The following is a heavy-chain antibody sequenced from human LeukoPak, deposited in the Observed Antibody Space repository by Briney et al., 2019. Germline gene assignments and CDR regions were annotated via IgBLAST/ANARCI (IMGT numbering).Heavy chain of an antibody. V-gene: IGHV4-39*01. CDR2: IYYSGST. Sequence: SETLSLTCTVSGGSISSSNYYWGWIRQPPGKGLEWIGSIYYSGSTYYNPSLKSRVTISVDTSKNQFSLKLSSVTAADTAVYYCARHVVLLWFGELLGGAFDIWGQGTMVTVSS. CDR1: GGSISSSNYY. CDR3: ARHVVLLWFGELLGGAFDI. J-gene: IGHJ3*02. D-gene: IGHD3-10*01.